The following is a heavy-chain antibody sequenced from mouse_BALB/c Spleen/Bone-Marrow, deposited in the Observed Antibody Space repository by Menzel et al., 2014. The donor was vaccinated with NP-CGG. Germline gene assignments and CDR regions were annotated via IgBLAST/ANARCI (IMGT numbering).Heavy chain of an antibody. CDR2: ISDGGSYT. V-gene: IGHV5-4*02. Sequence: EVQLVESGGGLVKPGGSLKLSCAASGFTFSDYYMYWVRQTREKRLEWVATISDGGSYTYYPDSVKGRFTISRDNAKNNLYLQMSSLKSEDTAMYYCVLRWFAYWGQGTLVTVSA. J-gene: IGHJ3*01. CDR3: VLRWFAY. CDR1: GFTFSDYY. D-gene: IGHD1-1*01.